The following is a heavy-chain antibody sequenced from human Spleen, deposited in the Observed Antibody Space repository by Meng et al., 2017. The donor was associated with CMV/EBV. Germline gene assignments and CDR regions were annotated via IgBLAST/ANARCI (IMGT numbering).Heavy chain of an antibody. Sequence: GSLRLSCTVSGYSISSGYYWGWIRQPPGKGLEWIGSIYYSGSTYYNPSLKSRVTISVDTSKNQFSLKLSSVTAADTAVYYCARHGGWPLGYCSSTSCYESWFDPWGQGTLVTVSS. CDR1: GYSISSGYY. J-gene: IGHJ5*02. V-gene: IGHV4-38-2*02. CDR3: ARHGGWPLGYCSSTSCYESWFDP. D-gene: IGHD2-2*01. CDR2: IYYSGST.